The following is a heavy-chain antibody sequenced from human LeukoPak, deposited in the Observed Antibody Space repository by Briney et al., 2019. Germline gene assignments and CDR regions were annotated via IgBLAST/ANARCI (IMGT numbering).Heavy chain of an antibody. J-gene: IGHJ4*02. D-gene: IGHD3-10*01. CDR2: IIPIFGTA. CDR1: GGTFSSYA. CDR3: ARDSPYGSGSFDY. V-gene: IGHV1-69*05. Sequence: SVKVSCKASGGTFSSYAISWVRQARGQGLEWMGRIIPIFGTANYAQKFQGRVTITTDESTSTAYMELSSLRSEDTAVYYCARDSPYGSGSFDYWGQGTLVTVSS.